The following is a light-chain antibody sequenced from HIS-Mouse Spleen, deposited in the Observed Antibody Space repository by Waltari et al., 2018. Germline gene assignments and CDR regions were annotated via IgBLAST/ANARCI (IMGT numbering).Light chain of an antibody. J-gene: IGLJ2*01. CDR3: YSTDSSGNHRV. Sequence: SYELTQPPSVSASPGQTARITCSGDALPKNYAYWYQQKSGQAPVLVIYEDSKRHSGIPERFSGSSSGTMATLTISGAQVEDEADYYCYSTDSSGNHRVFGGGTKLTVL. V-gene: IGLV3-10*01. CDR1: ALPKNY. CDR2: EDS.